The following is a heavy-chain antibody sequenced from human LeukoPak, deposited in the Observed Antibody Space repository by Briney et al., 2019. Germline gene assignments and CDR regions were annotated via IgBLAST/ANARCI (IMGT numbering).Heavy chain of an antibody. J-gene: IGHJ2*01. CDR3: TRTTTTADWYFDL. V-gene: IGHV3-74*01. CDR2: INSDGSST. Sequence: GGSLRLSCAVSGFTFSNYWMYWVLQAPGKRLVWVARINSDGSSTTYADSVEGRFTISRDNTKSMLHLQMHSLRVDDSAVYFCTRTTTTADWYFDLWGRGTLVTVSS. CDR1: GFTFSNYW. D-gene: IGHD1-1*01.